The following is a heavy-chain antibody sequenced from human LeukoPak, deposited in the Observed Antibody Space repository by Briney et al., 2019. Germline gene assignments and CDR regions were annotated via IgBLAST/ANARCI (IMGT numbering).Heavy chain of an antibody. V-gene: IGHV3-53*01. Sequence: GESLEISCAASGFAVNSRYMAWVRQAPGKGLEWLSIMYKSGSTEYADSVKGRFTISRDSSRNTLHLQMTSLRGEDTAVYYCARGDRGSYYGSGDEYFDVWGQGTRVTVAS. J-gene: IGHJ4*02. CDR3: ARGDRGSYYGSGDEYFDV. CDR1: GFAVNSRY. D-gene: IGHD3-10*01. CDR2: MYKSGST.